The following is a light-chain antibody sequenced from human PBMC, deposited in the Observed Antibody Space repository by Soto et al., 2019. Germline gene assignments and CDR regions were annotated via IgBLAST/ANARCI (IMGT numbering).Light chain of an antibody. CDR1: SSDIGAYNY. CDR3: SSYAGSNDRWV. CDR2: EVS. Sequence: QSVLTQPPSASGSPGQSVAISCTGTSSDIGAYNYVCWYQQHPGKAPKLIIHEVSRRPSGVPDRFSGSKSGNTASLTVSGLQAEDEADYYCSSYAGSNDRWVFGGGTKLTVL. J-gene: IGLJ3*02. V-gene: IGLV2-8*01.